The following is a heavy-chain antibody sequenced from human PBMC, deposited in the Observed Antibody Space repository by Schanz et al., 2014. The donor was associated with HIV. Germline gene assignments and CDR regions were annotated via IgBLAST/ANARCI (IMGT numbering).Heavy chain of an antibody. CDR2: ISWNSGSI. CDR3: AKDISNYYDSSAFDY. V-gene: IGHV3-9*01. J-gene: IGHJ4*02. CDR1: GFTFDDYA. Sequence: EVQLVESGGGLVQPGRSLRLSCAASGFTFDDYAMYWVRQAPGKGLEWVSGISWNSGSIGYADSVKGRFTISRDNAKNSLYLQMNSLRAEDTAVYYCAKDISNYYDSSAFDYWGQGTLVSVPS. D-gene: IGHD3-22*01.